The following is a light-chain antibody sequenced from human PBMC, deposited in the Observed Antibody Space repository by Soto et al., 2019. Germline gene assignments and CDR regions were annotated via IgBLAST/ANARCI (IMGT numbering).Light chain of an antibody. CDR2: DVR. J-gene: IGLJ1*01. Sequence: QSVLTQPASLSGSPGQSITISCTGTSSDFGGYNYVSWYQRHPGEAPKLLISDVRNRPSGVSNRFSGSKSGNTASLTISGLQAEDEAAYYCSSYTSSGIYVFGTGTKVTVL. V-gene: IGLV2-14*03. CDR3: SSYTSSGIYV. CDR1: SSDFGGYNY.